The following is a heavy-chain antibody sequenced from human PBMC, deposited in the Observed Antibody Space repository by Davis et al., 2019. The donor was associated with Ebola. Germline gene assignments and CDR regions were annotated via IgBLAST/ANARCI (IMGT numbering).Heavy chain of an antibody. J-gene: IGHJ6*02. CDR1: GFTFSSYS. CDR2: ISSSSSTI. Sequence: PGGSLRLSCAASGFTFSSYSMNWVRQAPGKGLEWVSYISSSSSTIYYADSVKGRFTISRDNAKNSLYLQMNSLRDEDTAVYYCARDPYSSGWYGIKYYYYYYGMDVWGQGTTVTVSS. CDR3: ARDPYSSGWYGIKYYYYYYGMDV. D-gene: IGHD6-19*01. V-gene: IGHV3-48*02.